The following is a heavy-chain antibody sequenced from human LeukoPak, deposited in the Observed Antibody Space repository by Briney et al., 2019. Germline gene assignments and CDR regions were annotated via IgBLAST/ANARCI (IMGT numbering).Heavy chain of an antibody. CDR1: GGSISSGDYY. J-gene: IGHJ3*02. CDR3: ARVCFDAFDI. Sequence: SETLSLTCTVSGGSISSGDYYWSWIRQPPGKGLEWIGYIYYSGSTNYNPSLKSRVTISVDTSKNQFSLKLSSVTAADTAVYYCARVCFDAFDIWGQGTMVTVSS. V-gene: IGHV4-61*08. D-gene: IGHD2-8*01. CDR2: IYYSGST.